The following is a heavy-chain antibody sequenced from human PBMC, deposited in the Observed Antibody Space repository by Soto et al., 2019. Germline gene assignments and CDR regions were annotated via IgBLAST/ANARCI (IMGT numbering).Heavy chain of an antibody. CDR1: GGTFSSHA. J-gene: IGHJ3*02. V-gene: IGHV1-69*01. D-gene: IGHD2-21*02. Sequence: QVQLVQSGAEVKKPGSSVKVSCKASGGTFSSHALSWVRQAPGQGLEWMGGFIPIFGTANDAQKFQDRVTTTAYVSTSTTYRDLSSLKHEDTAVSYYSTPPRAFVVVTAKRMGALDNWGQGRIVTVAS. CDR2: FIPIFGTA. CDR3: STPPRAFVVVTAKRMGALDN.